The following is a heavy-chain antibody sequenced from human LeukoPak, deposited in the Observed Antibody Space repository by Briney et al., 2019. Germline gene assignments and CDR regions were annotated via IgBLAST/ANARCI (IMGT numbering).Heavy chain of an antibody. CDR1: GFTFSSYA. D-gene: IGHD3-22*01. CDR2: ISGSGGST. CDR3: AKDPMGYYYDSSGTTDDAFDI. J-gene: IGHJ3*02. V-gene: IGHV3-23*01. Sequence: PGGSLRLSCAASGFTFSSYAMSWVRQAPGKGLEWVSAISGSGGSTYYADSVKGRFTISRDNSKNTLYLQMNSLRAEDTAVYYCAKDPMGYYYDSSGTTDDAFDIWGQRTMVTVSS.